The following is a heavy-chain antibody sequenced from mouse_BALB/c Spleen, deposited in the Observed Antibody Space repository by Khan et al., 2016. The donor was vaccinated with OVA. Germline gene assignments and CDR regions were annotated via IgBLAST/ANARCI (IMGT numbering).Heavy chain of an antibody. Sequence: VQLKESGPSLVQPSQSLSITCTVSGFSLSNYGEHWVRQSPGKGLEWLGVIWRGGTTDYNTAFMSRLTITKDNSKSQVFFKMNSLQADDTAIYYCARNDYSRYFDVWGAGTTVTVSS. V-gene: IGHV2-5-1*01. D-gene: IGHD2-12*01. CDR1: GFSLSNYG. J-gene: IGHJ1*01. CDR3: ARNDYSRYFDV. CDR2: IWRGGTT.